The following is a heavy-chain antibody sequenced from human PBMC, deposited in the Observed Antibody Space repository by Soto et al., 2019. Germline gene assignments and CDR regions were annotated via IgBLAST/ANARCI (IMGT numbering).Heavy chain of an antibody. CDR2: IYYSGST. D-gene: IGHD3-9*01. CDR1: GGSISSSSYY. Sequence: SETLSLTCTVSGGSISSSSYYWGWIRQPPGKGLEWIGSIYYSGSTYYNPSLKSRVTISVDTSKNQFSLKLSSVTAADPAVYYCAIEDYDILTGAMIDYWGQGTLVTVS. J-gene: IGHJ4*02. CDR3: AIEDYDILTGAMIDY. V-gene: IGHV4-39*01.